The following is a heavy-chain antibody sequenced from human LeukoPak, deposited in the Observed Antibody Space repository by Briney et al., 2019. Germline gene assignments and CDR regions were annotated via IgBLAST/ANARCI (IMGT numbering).Heavy chain of an antibody. J-gene: IGHJ5*02. CDR3: ASNPDHSSSWYSGNWFDP. D-gene: IGHD6-13*01. Sequence: SETLSLTCTVSGGSISSGGYYWSWIRQHPGKGLEWIGYIYYSGSTYYNPSLKSRVTISVDTSKNQFSLKLSSVTAADTAVYYCASNPDHSSSWYSGNWFDPWGQGTLVTVSS. CDR1: GGSISSGGYY. CDR2: IYYSGST. V-gene: IGHV4-31*03.